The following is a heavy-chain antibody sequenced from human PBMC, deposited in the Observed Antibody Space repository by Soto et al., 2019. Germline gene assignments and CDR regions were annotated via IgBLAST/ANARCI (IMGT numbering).Heavy chain of an antibody. V-gene: IGHV4-59*12. CDR3: AIDSNYASPYYYYYYGMDV. D-gene: IGHD4-4*01. Sequence: PHTLTLTCTVSAGSISTTYWNWSRQSPGKGREWIGYIFYSRSTNYNPTLKSRVTISLDTSKNQFSLKLSSLTAADTAAYYCAIDSNYASPYYYYYYGMDVWGQGTTVTVSS. CDR2: IFYSRST. J-gene: IGHJ6*02. CDR1: AGSISTTY.